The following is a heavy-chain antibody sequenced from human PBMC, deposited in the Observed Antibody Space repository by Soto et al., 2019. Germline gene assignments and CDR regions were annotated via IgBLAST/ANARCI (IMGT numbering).Heavy chain of an antibody. Sequence: LKISCKGSGYSFTSYWISWVRQMPGKGLEWMGRIDPSDSYTNYSPSFQGHVTISADKSISTAYLQWSSLKASDTAMYYCARHHDIVVVVAATPLGMDVWGQGTTVTVSS. CDR2: IDPSDSYT. V-gene: IGHV5-10-1*01. CDR1: GYSFTSYW. CDR3: ARHHDIVVVVAATPLGMDV. J-gene: IGHJ6*02. D-gene: IGHD2-15*01.